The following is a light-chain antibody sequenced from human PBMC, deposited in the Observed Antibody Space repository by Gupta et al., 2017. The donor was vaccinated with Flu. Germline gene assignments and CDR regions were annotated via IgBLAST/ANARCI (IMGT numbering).Light chain of an antibody. CDR2: GAS. Sequence: PATLSVSPGERATLSCRASQGAGSTLAWYQQKPGQAPRLLIYGASTRATGIPARFSGSGSGTEFTLTISSLQSEDFAIYYCQQDDNWPRTFGQGTKVEIK. CDR1: QGAGST. J-gene: IGKJ1*01. V-gene: IGKV3-15*01. CDR3: QQDDNWPRT.